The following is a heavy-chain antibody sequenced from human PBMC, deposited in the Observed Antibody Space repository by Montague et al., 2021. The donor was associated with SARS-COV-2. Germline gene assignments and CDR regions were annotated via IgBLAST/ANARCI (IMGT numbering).Heavy chain of an antibody. D-gene: IGHD3-10*01. V-gene: IGHV2-5*02. J-gene: IGHJ6*02. CDR1: GFSLSTNGVG. CDR3: THRKSGSGGVVV. CDR2: IYWDDDK. Sequence: PALVKPTQTLTLTCTFSGFSLSTNGVGVGWIRQPPGKALEWLALIYWDDDKRYSPSLKTRLTITKDTSRNQVVLTMTNVDPVDTGTYYCTHRKSGSGGVVVWGQGTTVTVSS.